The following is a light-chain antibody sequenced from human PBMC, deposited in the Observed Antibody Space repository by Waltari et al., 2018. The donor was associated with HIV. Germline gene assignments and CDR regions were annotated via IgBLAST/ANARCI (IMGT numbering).Light chain of an antibody. V-gene: IGKV2-28*01. Sequence: IVLTQSPLSLPVTPGKPASISCSASQSLLHSNGKTYLDWYLQRPGQPPQFLIYAVSSRVAGVPDRFSGSGSGTEFSLNISRVEAEDVGIYYCMQSIQTPYTFGQGTKLE. CDR2: AVS. CDR1: QSLLHSNGKTY. J-gene: IGKJ2*01. CDR3: MQSIQTPYT.